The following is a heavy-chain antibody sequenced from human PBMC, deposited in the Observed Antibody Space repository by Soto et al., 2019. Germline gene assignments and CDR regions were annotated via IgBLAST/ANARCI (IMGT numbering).Heavy chain of an antibody. V-gene: IGHV3-74*03. CDR2: IHNDGSRT. CDR3: ARGDRGAFDL. CDR1: GFTFSYYW. Sequence: EVQLVESGGGLVKPGESLRLSCEASGFTFSYYWMHWVRQTPGKGLLWVSHIHNDGSRTTYADSVKGRFTISRDNARNTVYLQMNSLRDDDTAVYYCARGDRGAFDLWGQGTAVTVSS. D-gene: IGHD1-26*01. J-gene: IGHJ3*01.